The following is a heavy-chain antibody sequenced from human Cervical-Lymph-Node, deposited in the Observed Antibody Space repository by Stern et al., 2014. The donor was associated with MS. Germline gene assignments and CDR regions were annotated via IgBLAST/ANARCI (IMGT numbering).Heavy chain of an antibody. CDR3: ARREAGWFGELPLDY. CDR2: ISYDGSNK. Sequence: QMQLVQSGGGVVQPGRSLRLSCAASGFTFSSYAMHWVRQAPGKGLEWVAVISYDGSNKYYADSVKGRFTISRDNSKNTLYLQMNSLRAEDTAVYYCARREAGWFGELPLDYWGQGTLVTVSS. CDR1: GFTFSSYA. V-gene: IGHV3-30*01. D-gene: IGHD3-10*01. J-gene: IGHJ4*02.